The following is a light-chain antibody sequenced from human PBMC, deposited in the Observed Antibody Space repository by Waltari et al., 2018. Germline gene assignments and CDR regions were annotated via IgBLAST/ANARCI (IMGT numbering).Light chain of an antibody. V-gene: IGLV3-21*04. CDR3: QVWDTSADHLVV. CDR2: FDS. Sequence: SYVLTQPPSVSVAPGKTASITCGGNNIGAKSVNWYQQKPGQAPILLIYFDSDRPSGMPDRFSGSNSGHTATLTISRVEAGDEAAYYCQVWDTSADHLVVFGGGTNLTVV. CDR1: NIGAKS. J-gene: IGLJ2*01.